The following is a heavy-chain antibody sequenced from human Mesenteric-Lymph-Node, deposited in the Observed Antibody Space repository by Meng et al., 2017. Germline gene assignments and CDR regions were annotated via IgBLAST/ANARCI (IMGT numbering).Heavy chain of an antibody. CDR1: GLSFDDFG. CDR3: ARDRYCSGGSCNFPFDY. J-gene: IGHJ4*03. D-gene: IGHD2-15*01. Sequence: GGSLRLSCEASGLSFDDFGMYWVRQAPGKGLEWVSSISSRGTYIYNADSVTGRFTISRDNAKNSLYLQLDSLTADDTAIYYCARDRYCSGGSCNFPFDYWGQGTVVTVSS. V-gene: IGHV3-21*01. CDR2: ISSRGTYI.